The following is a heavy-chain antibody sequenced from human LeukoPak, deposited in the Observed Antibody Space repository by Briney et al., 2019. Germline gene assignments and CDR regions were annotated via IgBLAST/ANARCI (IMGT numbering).Heavy chain of an antibody. Sequence: SETLSLTCTVSGGSISSYYWSWIRQPPGKGLEWIGNIYDRGSTKYNPSLKSRVTISVDTSKNQFSLRLSSVTPADTAVYYCARAPVVVPAAIGGWFDPWGQGTLVTVSS. CDR2: IYDRGST. J-gene: IGHJ5*02. D-gene: IGHD2-2*02. V-gene: IGHV4-59*01. CDR1: GGSISSYY. CDR3: ARAPVVVPAAIGGWFDP.